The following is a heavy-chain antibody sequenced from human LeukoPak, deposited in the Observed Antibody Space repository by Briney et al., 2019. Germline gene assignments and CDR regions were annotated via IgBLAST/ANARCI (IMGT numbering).Heavy chain of an antibody. CDR1: GGSISSGGYY. D-gene: IGHD4-17*01. V-gene: IGHV4-30-2*01. J-gene: IGHJ5*02. CDR2: IYHSGST. Sequence: SETLSLTCTVSGGSISSGGYYWSWIRQPPGKGLEWIGYIYHSGSTYYNPSLKSRVTISVDRSKNQFSLKLSSVTAADTAVYYCAGGDYEYWFDPWGQGTLVTVSS. CDR3: AGGDYEYWFDP.